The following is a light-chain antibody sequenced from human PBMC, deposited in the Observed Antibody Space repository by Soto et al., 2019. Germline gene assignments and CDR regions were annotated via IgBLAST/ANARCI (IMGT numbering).Light chain of an antibody. Sequence: IQMTQSPASLSASVGDRVTITCRASQTISTYLNWYQQNPGKAPKLLIYAASNLQSGVPSRFSGSGSRTDFTLTINSLQPEDFATYYCQHSFNLPYTFGQGTKLDIK. CDR2: AAS. CDR3: QHSFNLPYT. CDR1: QTISTY. J-gene: IGKJ2*01. V-gene: IGKV1-39*01.